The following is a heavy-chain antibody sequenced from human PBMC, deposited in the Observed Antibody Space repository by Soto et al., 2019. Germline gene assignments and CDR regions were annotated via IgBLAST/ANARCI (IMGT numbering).Heavy chain of an antibody. Sequence: GGSLRLSCAASGFTFSSYAMSWVRQAPGKGLEWVSAISGSGGSTYYADSVKGRFTISRDNSKNTLYLQMNSLRAEDTAVYYCAKDRIVVVAAATGPFYGMDVWGQGTTVTVSS. CDR3: AKDRIVVVAAATGPFYGMDV. V-gene: IGHV3-23*01. J-gene: IGHJ6*02. CDR1: GFTFSSYA. CDR2: ISGSGGST. D-gene: IGHD2-15*01.